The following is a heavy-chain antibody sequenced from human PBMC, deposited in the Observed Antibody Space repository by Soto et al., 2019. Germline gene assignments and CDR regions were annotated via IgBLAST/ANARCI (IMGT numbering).Heavy chain of an antibody. CDR2: INSDGSST. Sequence: GGSLRLSCAASGFTFSSYWMHWVRQAPGKGLVWVSRINSDGSSTSYADSVKGRFTISRDNAKNTLYLQMNSLRAEDTAVYYCARVGCSSTSCYGDNWFDPWGQGTLVTVSS. CDR3: ARVGCSSTSCYGDNWFDP. D-gene: IGHD2-2*01. V-gene: IGHV3-74*01. CDR1: GFTFSSYW. J-gene: IGHJ5*02.